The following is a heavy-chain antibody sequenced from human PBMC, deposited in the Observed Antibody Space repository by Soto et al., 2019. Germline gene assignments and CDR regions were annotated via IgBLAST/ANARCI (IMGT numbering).Heavy chain of an antibody. CDR2: IYYSGST. J-gene: IGHJ4*02. CDR3: ARPGNVATIYPNRAFDY. D-gene: IGHD5-12*01. Sequence: PSEMLSLTCTVSGGSISSYYWSWIRQPPGRGLEWIGYIYYSGSTNYNPSLKSRVTISVDTSKNQFSLKLNSVTAADTAVYYCARPGNVATIYPNRAFDYWGQGTLVTVSS. V-gene: IGHV4-59*08. CDR1: GGSISSYY.